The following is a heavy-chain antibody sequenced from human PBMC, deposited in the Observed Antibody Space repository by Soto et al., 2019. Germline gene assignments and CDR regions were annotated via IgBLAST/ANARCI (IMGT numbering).Heavy chain of an antibody. J-gene: IGHJ4*02. D-gene: IGHD2-15*01. CDR1: GGSVNSYD. V-gene: IGHV4-59*08. Sequence: SETLSLTCSVSGGSVNSYDWSWIRQPPGKELEWIGYIYNSGGTDYNPSLKSRVTISEDTSKNQFSLKLTSVTATDKAVYYCARRFCRGGSCYSSFDYWGQGTLVTVSS. CDR2: IYNSGGT. CDR3: ARRFCRGGSCYSSFDY.